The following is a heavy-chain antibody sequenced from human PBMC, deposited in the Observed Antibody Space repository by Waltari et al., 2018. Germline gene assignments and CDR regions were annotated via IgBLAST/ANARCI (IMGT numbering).Heavy chain of an antibody. CDR3: ATIPLMTTVITGY. D-gene: IGHD4-17*01. CDR2: INPNSGGT. CDR1: GYTFTGYY. Sequence: QVQLVQSGAEVKKPGASVKVSCKASGYTFTGYYMHWVRQAPGQGLEWMGRINPNSGGTNHAQKFQGRVTMTRDTSISTAYMELSRLRSDDTAVYYCATIPLMTTVITGYWGQGTLVTVSS. V-gene: IGHV1-2*06. J-gene: IGHJ4*02.